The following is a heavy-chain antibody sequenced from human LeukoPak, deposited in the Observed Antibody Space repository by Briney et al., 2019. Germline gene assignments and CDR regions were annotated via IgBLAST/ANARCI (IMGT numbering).Heavy chain of an antibody. CDR3: TRLLDCGGDCYNAFDI. CDR2: IRSKANSYAT. CDR1: GFTFSGSA. Sequence: GGSLKLSCAASGFTFSGSAMHWVRQASGKGLEWVGRIRSKANSYATAYAASVKGRFTISRDDSKNTAYLQMNSLKSEDTAVYYCTRLLDCGGDCYNAFDIWGQGTMVTVPS. V-gene: IGHV3-73*01. J-gene: IGHJ3*02. D-gene: IGHD2-21*02.